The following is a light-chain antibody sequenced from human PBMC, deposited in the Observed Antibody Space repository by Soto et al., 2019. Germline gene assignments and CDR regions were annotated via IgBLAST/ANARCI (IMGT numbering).Light chain of an antibody. CDR3: QQDNRYSRT. J-gene: IGKJ1*01. CDR1: QSISSW. V-gene: IGKV1-5*03. Sequence: DIQMTQSPSTLSASVGDRVTITCRASQSISSWLAWYQQKPGKAPKLLIYKASSLESGVPSRFSGSGSGTEFTLTIRSLQPDEFATYYCQQDNRYSRTFGQGTKVEIK. CDR2: KAS.